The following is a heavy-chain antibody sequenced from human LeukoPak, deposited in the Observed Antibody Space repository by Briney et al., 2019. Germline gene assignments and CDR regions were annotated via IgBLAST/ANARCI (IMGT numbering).Heavy chain of an antibody. V-gene: IGHV3-23*01. CDR2: ISGSGGST. Sequence: GGSLRLSCAASGFTFSSYAMSWVRQAPGKGLEWVSAISGSGGSTYCADSVKGRFTISRDNSKNTLYLQMNSLRAEDTAVYYCAKGEVTASYYYYGMDVWGQGTTVTVSS. CDR3: AKGEVTASYYYYGMDV. D-gene: IGHD2-21*02. CDR1: GFTFSSYA. J-gene: IGHJ6*02.